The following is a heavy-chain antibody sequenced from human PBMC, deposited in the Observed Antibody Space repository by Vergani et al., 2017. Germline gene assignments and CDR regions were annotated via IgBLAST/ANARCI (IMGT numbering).Heavy chain of an antibody. CDR3: ARGQYYYDSSGYYYYYYGMAV. CDR1: GGTFSSYT. Sequence: QVQLVQSGAEVKKPGSSVKVSCKASGGTFSSYTISWVRQAPGQGLEWMGRIIPILGIANYAQKFQGRVTITADKSTSTAYMELSSLRSEDTAVYYCARGQYYYDSSGYYYYYYGMAVWGQGTTVTVSS. V-gene: IGHV1-69*02. CDR2: IIPILGIA. J-gene: IGHJ6*02. D-gene: IGHD3-22*01.